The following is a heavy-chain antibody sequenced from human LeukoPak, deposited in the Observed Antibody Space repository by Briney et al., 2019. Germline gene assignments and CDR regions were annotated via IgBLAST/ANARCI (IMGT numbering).Heavy chain of an antibody. CDR2: IYPGDSDT. D-gene: IGHD2-15*01. CDR3: ARSPIECSGGSCYSLYFDY. Sequence: HGASLKISCKGSGYRFTSYWSGWVRQVPGKGLEWMGSIYPGDSDTRYSPSFQGQVTISADKSISTAYLQWSSLKASDTAMYYCARSPIECSGGSCYSLYFDYWGQGTLVTVSS. CDR1: GYRFTSYW. J-gene: IGHJ4*02. V-gene: IGHV5-51*01.